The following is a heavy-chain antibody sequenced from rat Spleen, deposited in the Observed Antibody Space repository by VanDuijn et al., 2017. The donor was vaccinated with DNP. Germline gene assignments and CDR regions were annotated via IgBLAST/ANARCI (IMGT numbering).Heavy chain of an antibody. V-gene: IGHV5S10*01. CDR3: ARWALITTEGDYALDA. D-gene: IGHD1-1*01. CDR2: IIYDGSRT. Sequence: EVQLVESGGGLVQPGRSLKLSCAASGFTFSDYNMAWVRQAPKKGLEWVATIIYDGSRTYYRDSVKGRFTISRDNAKSTLYLQMDSLRSEDTATYYCARWALITTEGDYALDAWGQGTSVTVSS. J-gene: IGHJ4*01. CDR1: GFTFSDYN.